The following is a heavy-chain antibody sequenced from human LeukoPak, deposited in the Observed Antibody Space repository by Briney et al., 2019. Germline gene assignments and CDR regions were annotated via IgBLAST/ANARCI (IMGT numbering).Heavy chain of an antibody. CDR2: IHSSGST. CDR3: ARDIREVGESHYFDY. V-gene: IGHV4-59*01. D-gene: IGHD1-26*01. J-gene: IGHJ4*02. CDR1: GFSITTYY. Sequence: SETLSLTCTVSGFSITTYYWSWIRQSPGNGLEWIGQIHSSGSTTYNPSLKSRFTISVDTSKNQFSLHLSSVTAADTAAYYCARDIREVGESHYFDYWGQGTLVTVTS.